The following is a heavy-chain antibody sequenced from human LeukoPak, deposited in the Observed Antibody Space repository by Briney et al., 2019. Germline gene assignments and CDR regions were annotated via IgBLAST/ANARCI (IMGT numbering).Heavy chain of an antibody. V-gene: IGHV4-30-2*01. J-gene: IGHJ5*02. CDR1: GGSISSGGYS. CDR2: IYHSGST. D-gene: IGHD2-2*01. CDR3: ARAIVVVPAAMGDNWFDP. Sequence: SETLSLTCAVSGGSISSGGYSWSWIRQPPGKGLEWIGYIYHSGSTYYNPSLKSRVTISVDRSKNQFSLKLSSVTAADTAVYYCARAIVVVPAAMGDNWFDPWGQGTLVTVSS.